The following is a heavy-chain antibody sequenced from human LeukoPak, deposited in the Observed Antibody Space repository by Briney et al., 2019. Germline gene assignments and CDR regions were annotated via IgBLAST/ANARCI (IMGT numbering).Heavy chain of an antibody. Sequence: ASVKVSCKASGYTFTSYDINWVRQATGQGLEWMGWMNPNNGNTDYAQKFQGRVTMTRNTSISTAYMELNSLRSEDTAVYYCARGDYGSETSTTKSGDYWGQGTLVTVSS. CDR3: ARGDYGSETSTTKSGDY. J-gene: IGHJ4*02. CDR2: MNPNNGNT. D-gene: IGHD3-10*01. V-gene: IGHV1-8*01. CDR1: GYTFTSYD.